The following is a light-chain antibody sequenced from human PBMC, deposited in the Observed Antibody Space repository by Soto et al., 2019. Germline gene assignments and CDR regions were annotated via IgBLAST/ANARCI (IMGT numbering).Light chain of an antibody. V-gene: IGLV1-40*01. J-gene: IGLJ1*01. CDR2: GNS. Sequence: QSVLTQPPSVSGAPGQRVTISCTGSSSSIGAGYDVHWYQQLPGTAPKLLIYGNSNRPSGVPDRFSGSKSGTSASLAITGLQAEDEADYYCQSYDSSLSGFVFGTGTKATV. CDR1: SSSIGAGYD. CDR3: QSYDSSLSGFV.